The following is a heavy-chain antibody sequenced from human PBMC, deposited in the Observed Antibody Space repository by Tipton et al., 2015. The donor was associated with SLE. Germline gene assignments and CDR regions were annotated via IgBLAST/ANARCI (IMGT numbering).Heavy chain of an antibody. J-gene: IGHJ4*02. CDR3: ARGIQLWLFDY. CDR2: IYSGGST. V-gene: IGHV3-66*01. Sequence: GSLRLSCAASGFTVSSNYMSWVRQAPGKGLEWASVIYSGGSTYYADSVKGRFTISRDNSKNTLYLQMNSLRAEDTAVYYCARGIQLWLFDYWGQGTLVTVSS. D-gene: IGHD5-18*01. CDR1: GFTVSSNY.